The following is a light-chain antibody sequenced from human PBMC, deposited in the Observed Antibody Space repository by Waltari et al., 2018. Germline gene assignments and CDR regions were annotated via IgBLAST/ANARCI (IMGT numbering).Light chain of an antibody. CDR2: EVS. J-gene: IGLJ2*01. V-gene: IGLV2-14*01. CDR1: SSHVGGYNY. CDR3: SSYTSSSTLVV. Sequence: QSALTQPASVSGSPGQSITISCTGTSSHVGGYNYVSWYQQHPGKAPKPMIYEVSNRPSGVSNRFSGSKSGNTASLTISGLQAEDEADYYCSSYTSSSTLVVFGGGTKLTVL.